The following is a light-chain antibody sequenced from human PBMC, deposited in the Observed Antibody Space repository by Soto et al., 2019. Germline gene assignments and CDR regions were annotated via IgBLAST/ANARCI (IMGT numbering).Light chain of an antibody. Sequence: QSALTQPASVSASPGQSVTISCSGGNTDIGSTDYVSWYQQHPGNAPKLIIYGVINRPSGTSDRFSGSKSSTTAFLTISGLQADDDADYYCSSYTSINTLVFGGGTKLTVL. CDR2: GVI. CDR1: NTDIGSTDY. CDR3: SSYTSINTLV. V-gene: IGLV2-14*01. J-gene: IGLJ3*02.